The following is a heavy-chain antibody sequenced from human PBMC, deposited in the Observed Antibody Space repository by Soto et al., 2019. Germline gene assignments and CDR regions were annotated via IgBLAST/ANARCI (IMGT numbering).Heavy chain of an antibody. CDR2: IYYSGST. D-gene: IGHD3-9*01. Sequence: QLQLQESGPGLVKPSETLSLTCTVSGGSISSSSYYWGWIRQPPGKGLEWIGSIYYSGSTYYNPSLKSRVTISVDTSKKQFSLKLSSVTAADTAVYYCARTYYDILTGFNWFDPWGQGTLVTVSS. CDR1: GGSISSSSYY. V-gene: IGHV4-39*01. CDR3: ARTYYDILTGFNWFDP. J-gene: IGHJ5*02.